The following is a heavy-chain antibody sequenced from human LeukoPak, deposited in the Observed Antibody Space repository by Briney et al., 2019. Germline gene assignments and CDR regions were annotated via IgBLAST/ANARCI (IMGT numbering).Heavy chain of an antibody. CDR2: IIPIFGTA. CDR1: GGTFSSYA. CDR3: ARVVDRNLLRYFDP. V-gene: IGHV1-69*01. D-gene: IGHD3-9*01. Sequence: ASVKVSCKASGGTFSSYAISWVRRAPGQGLEWMGGIIPIFGTANYAQKFQGRVTITADESTSTAYMELSSLRSEDTAVYYCARVVDRNLLRYFDPWGQGTLVTVSS. J-gene: IGHJ5*02.